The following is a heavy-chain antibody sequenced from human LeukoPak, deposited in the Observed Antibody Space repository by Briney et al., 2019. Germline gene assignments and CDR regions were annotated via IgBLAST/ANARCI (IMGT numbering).Heavy chain of an antibody. Sequence: PSETLSLTCTVSGGSISSYYWSWIRQPPGKGLEWIGYIYYSGSTNYNPSLKSRVTISVDTSKNQFSLKLSSVTAADTAVYYCASFRLWLYYFDYWGQGTLVTVSS. V-gene: IGHV4-59*08. CDR1: GGSISSYY. CDR2: IYYSGST. CDR3: ASFRLWLYYFDY. D-gene: IGHD5-18*01. J-gene: IGHJ4*02.